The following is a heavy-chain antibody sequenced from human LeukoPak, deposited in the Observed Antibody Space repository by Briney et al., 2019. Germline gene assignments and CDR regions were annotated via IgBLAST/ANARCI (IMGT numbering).Heavy chain of an antibody. CDR3: ARDLLNEGNHLDY. J-gene: IGHJ4*02. Sequence: SETLSLTCTVSGGSISSGGYYWSWIRQHPGKGLEWIGYIYYSGSTSYNPSLKSRVTISVDTSKNQFSLKLSSVTAADTAVYYCARDLLNEGNHLDYWGQGTLVTVSS. CDR2: IYYSGST. CDR1: GGSISSGGYY. D-gene: IGHD4-23*01. V-gene: IGHV4-30-4*08.